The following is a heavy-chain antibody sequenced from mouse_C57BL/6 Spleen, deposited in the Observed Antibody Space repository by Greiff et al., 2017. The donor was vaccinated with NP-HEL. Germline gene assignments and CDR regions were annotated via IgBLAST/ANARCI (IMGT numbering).Heavy chain of an antibody. CDR3: ARERSSPFDY. Sequence: QVQLKQPGAELVRPGTSVKLSCKASGYTFTSYWMHWVKQRPGQGLEWIGVIDPSDSYTNYNQKFKGKATLTVDTSSSTAYMQLSSLTSEDSAVYYCARERSSPFDYWGQGTTLTVSS. CDR2: IDPSDSYT. J-gene: IGHJ2*01. CDR1: GYTFTSYW. V-gene: IGHV1-59*01. D-gene: IGHD1-1*01.